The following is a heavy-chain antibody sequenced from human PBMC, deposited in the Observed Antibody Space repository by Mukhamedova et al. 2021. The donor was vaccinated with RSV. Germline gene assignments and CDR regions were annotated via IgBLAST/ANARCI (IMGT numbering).Heavy chain of an antibody. V-gene: IGHV4-39*07. CDR2: IYYSGST. J-gene: IGHJ4*02. CDR3: ARGIAVAGTDY. Sequence: GKGLEWIGSIYYSGSTYYNPSLKSRVTISVDTSKNQFSLKLSSVTAADTAEYYCARGIAVAGTDYWGQGTLVTVSS. D-gene: IGHD6-19*01.